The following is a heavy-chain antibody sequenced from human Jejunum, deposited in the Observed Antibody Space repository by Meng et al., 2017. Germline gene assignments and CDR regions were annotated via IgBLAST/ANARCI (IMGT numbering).Heavy chain of an antibody. V-gene: IGHV3-21*01. CDR2: ISSTSTYI. CDR1: GFTFSSYS. CDR3: ARDGHGQAPGFDP. J-gene: IGHJ5*02. Sequence: DVQLVESGGGLAKAGVSLRCSCAASGFTFSSYSMHWVRQAPGKGLEWVSSISSTSTYIYYADSMKGRFTVSRDNAKNSLQLQMDSLRAEDTAVYYCARDGHGQAPGFDPWGQGTLVTVSS. D-gene: IGHD3/OR15-3a*01.